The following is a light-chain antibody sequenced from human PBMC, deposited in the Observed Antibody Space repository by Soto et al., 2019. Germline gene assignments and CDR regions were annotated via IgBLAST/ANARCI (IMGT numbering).Light chain of an antibody. CDR1: QSVSSSY. V-gene: IGKV3-20*01. CDR3: QQYRTSPPTWT. J-gene: IGKJ1*01. Sequence: EIVMTQSPGTLSLSPGERATLSCRASQSVSSSYFAWYQQKPGQAPRLLIYGASSRATGIPDRFSGSGSGTDFTLTISRLEPEDFAVYYCQQYRTSPPTWTFGQGTKVDIK. CDR2: GAS.